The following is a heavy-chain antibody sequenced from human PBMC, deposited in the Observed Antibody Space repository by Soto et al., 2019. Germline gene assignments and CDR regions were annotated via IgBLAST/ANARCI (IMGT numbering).Heavy chain of an antibody. CDR1: GGSGSSTYYY. CDR3: ARGGYSGRLYYFDY. D-gene: IGHD2-15*01. J-gene: IGHJ4*02. V-gene: IGHV4-61*01. Sequence: PSETLSLACVVSGGSGSSTYYYWSWIRQPPGKGLEWIGYIYYSGRTDYKSSLKSRVTISLDPSKNQVSLKFNSVTAADTAVYYCARGGYSGRLYYFDYWGLGTLVTVSS. CDR2: IYYSGRT.